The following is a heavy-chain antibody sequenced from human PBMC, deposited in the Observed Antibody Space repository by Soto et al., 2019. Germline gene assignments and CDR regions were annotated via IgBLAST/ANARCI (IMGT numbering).Heavy chain of an antibody. Sequence: ASVKVSCKAAGYTFNAYSMHWVRQAPGQGLEWMGMINPSGDTTTYAQNFQGRVTMTRDTSTTTVYMELSGLRSEDTAVYYCARDWALDYWGQGTLVTVSS. V-gene: IGHV1-46*02. CDR1: GYTFNAYS. J-gene: IGHJ4*02. CDR2: INPSGDTT. CDR3: ARDWALDY. D-gene: IGHD7-27*01.